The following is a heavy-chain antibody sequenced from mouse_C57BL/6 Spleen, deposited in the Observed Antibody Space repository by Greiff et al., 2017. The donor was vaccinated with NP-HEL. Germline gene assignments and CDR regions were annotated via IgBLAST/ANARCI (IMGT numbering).Heavy chain of an antibody. CDR2: IYPGSGST. J-gene: IGHJ4*01. D-gene: IGHD2-4*01. CDR1: GYTFTSYW. CDR3: ARRDYDYGDYYAMDY. V-gene: IGHV1-55*01. Sequence: VQLQQPGAELVKPGASVKMSCKASGYTFTSYWITWVKQRPGQGLEWIGDIYPGSGSTNYNEKFKSKATLTVDTSSSTAYMQLSSLTSAYSAVYYCARRDYDYGDYYAMDYWGQGTSVTVSS.